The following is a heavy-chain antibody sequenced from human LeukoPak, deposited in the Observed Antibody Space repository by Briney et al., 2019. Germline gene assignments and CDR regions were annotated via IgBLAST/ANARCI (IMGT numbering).Heavy chain of an antibody. D-gene: IGHD4-17*01. CDR2: ISHSGIT. Sequence: SETRSLTCAVSSGSLSGYSWGWIRQPPGKGLEWVGEISHSGITNYNASLKSRVTISLNKSEIQFSLMLSSVTAADTAVYYCTRQSGTVTPIDYWSQGTLVTVSS. CDR3: TRQSGTVTPIDY. V-gene: IGHV4-34*01. J-gene: IGHJ4*02. CDR1: SGSLSGYS.